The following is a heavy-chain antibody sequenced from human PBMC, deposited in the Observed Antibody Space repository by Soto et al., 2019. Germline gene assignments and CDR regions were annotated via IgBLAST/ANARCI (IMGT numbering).Heavy chain of an antibody. CDR2: ISKSDYT. CDR3: AREDSIIIPAVSDF. V-gene: IGHV3-21*01. D-gene: IGHD2-2*01. J-gene: IGHJ4*02. Sequence: GGSLRLSCTVSGFAFNNYGINWVRQAPGKGREWVSSISKSDYTYYSDSVKGRFTISRDNAKNSVSLQMNTLRVEDTAVYYCAREDSIIIPAVSDFWGQGTLVTVSS. CDR1: GFAFNNYG.